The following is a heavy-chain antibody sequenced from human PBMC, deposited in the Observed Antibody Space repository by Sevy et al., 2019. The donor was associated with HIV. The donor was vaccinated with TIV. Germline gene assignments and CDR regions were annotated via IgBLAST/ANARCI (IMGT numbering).Heavy chain of an antibody. V-gene: IGHV1-2*06. CDR2: INPNSGGT. J-gene: IGHJ6*02. Sequence: ASVKVSCKASGYTFTGYYMHWVRQAPGQGLEWMGRINPNSGGTNYAQKFQGRVTMTRDTSISPAYMELSRLRSDDTAVYYCARDRSVLGYFDWLSYYYYGMDVWGQGTTVTVSS. D-gene: IGHD3-9*01. CDR1: GYTFTGYY. CDR3: ARDRSVLGYFDWLSYYYYGMDV.